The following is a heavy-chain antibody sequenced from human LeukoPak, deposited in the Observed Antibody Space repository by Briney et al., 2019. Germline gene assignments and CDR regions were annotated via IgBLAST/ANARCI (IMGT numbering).Heavy chain of an antibody. CDR1: GGTFSSYA. Sequence: ASVKVSCKASGGTFSSYAISWARQAPGQGLEWIGGIIPIFGTANYAQKFQGRVTITTDESTSIAYMELSSLRSEDTAVYYCARPSIAARPGNYYYYYMDVWGKGTTVTVSS. D-gene: IGHD6-6*01. J-gene: IGHJ6*03. CDR2: IIPIFGTA. V-gene: IGHV1-69*05. CDR3: ARPSIAARPGNYYYYYMDV.